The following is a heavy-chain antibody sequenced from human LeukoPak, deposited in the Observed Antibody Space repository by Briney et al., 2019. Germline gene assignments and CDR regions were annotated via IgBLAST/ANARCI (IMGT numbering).Heavy chain of an antibody. CDR2: ISSSGSTI. CDR3: AELGITMIGGV. D-gene: IGHD3-10*02. V-gene: IGHV3-48*04. J-gene: IGHJ6*04. CDR1: GLTFSENFG. Sequence: GGSLRLSCAASGLTFSENFGMSWVRQAPGKGLEWVSYISSSGSTIYYADSVKGRFTISRNNAKNSLYLQMNSLRAEDTAVYYCAELGITMIGGVWGKGTTVTISS.